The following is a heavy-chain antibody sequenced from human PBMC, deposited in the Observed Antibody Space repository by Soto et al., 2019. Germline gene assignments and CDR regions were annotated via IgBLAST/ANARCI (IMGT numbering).Heavy chain of an antibody. J-gene: IGHJ4*02. CDR3: ARASASSMLRGVIID. CDR2: MYHSGNT. CDR1: GGSIRSDNW. D-gene: IGHD3-10*01. Sequence: QVQLQESGPGLVKPAGTLSLTCADSGGSIRSDNWWSWVRQPPGKGLQWIGEMYHSGNTNYNPFLKSLVTISVDKSKNQFSMKMTSVTAADTALYYCARASASSMLRGVIIDWGQGTQVTVAS. V-gene: IGHV4-4*02.